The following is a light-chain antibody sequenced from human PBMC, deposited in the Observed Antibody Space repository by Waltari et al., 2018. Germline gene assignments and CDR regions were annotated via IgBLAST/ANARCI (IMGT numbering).Light chain of an antibody. J-gene: IGKJ1*01. CDR3: QQHGTLPAT. CDR1: QRVGSSS. V-gene: IGKV3-20*01. CDR2: RAS. Sequence: EIVLTQSPGTASLSPGERVTLSCRASQRVGSSSLACYQQKPGQAPRLVIFRASRRATGIPDRFSGSGSGTDFSLTISRLEPEDFAVYYCQQHGTLPATFGQGTKVEIK.